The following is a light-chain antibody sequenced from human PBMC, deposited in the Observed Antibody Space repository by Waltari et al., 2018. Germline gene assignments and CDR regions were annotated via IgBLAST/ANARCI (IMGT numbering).Light chain of an antibody. Sequence: DIQTTQSTSTLSALVGDRCTINCRASQSISSWLAWYQQKPGKAPKLLIYKASSLESGVPSRFSGSGSGTQFTLTITSLQPDDSATYYCQQYDSYSATFGQGTKVEI. V-gene: IGKV1-5*03. CDR3: QQYDSYSAT. CDR2: KAS. J-gene: IGKJ1*01. CDR1: QSISSW.